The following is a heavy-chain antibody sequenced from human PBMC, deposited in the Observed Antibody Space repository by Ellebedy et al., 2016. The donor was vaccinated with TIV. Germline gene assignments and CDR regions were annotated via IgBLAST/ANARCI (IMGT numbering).Heavy chain of an antibody. CDR3: ARDGAGRWDY. CDR2: IYSTGSS. CDR1: GGAMKSYY. D-gene: IGHD4-23*01. J-gene: IGHJ4*02. V-gene: IGHV4-4*07. Sequence: MPSETLSLTCSVSGGAMKSYYWGWIRQPAGKGLEWIGRIYSTGSSNSNPSLKSRVTMAIDKSRNYFSLKLRSVTAADTAVYYCARDGAGRWDYWGPGTLVTVSS.